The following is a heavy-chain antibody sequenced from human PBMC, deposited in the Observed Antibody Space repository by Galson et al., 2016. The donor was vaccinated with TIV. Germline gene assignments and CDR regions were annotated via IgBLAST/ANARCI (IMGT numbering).Heavy chain of an antibody. J-gene: IGHJ6*03. V-gene: IGHV4-39*07. D-gene: IGHD3-3*02. CDR3: ARVKSNPIYYYYYYYMDV. CDR1: GGSISNPSYH. CDR2: LFYTGST. Sequence: ETLSLTCTVSGGSISNPSYHWGWIRQPPGKGLEWIGNLFYTGSTYYNPSFKSRVTMSVDTSKNQFSLKLTSVTAADTAVYYCARVKSNPIYYYYYYYMDVWGKGTTVTVSS.